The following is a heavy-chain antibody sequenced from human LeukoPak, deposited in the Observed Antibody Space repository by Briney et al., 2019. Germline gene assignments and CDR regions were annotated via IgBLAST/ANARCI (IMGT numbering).Heavy chain of an antibody. J-gene: IGHJ4*02. Sequence: SETLSLTCAVYGGSFSGYYWSWIRQPPGKGLEWIGEINHSGSTNYNPSLKSRVTISVDTSKNQFSLKLSSVTAADTAVYYCARQVFPRPYFDYWGQGTLVTVSS. CDR1: GGSFSGYY. CDR3: ARQVFPRPYFDY. V-gene: IGHV4-34*01. CDR2: INHSGST.